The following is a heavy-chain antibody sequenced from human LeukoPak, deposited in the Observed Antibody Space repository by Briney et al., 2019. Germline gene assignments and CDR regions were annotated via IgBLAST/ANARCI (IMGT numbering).Heavy chain of an antibody. V-gene: IGHV4-34*01. CDR1: GGSFSGYY. J-gene: IGHJ4*02. CDR3: ARDNNSLSFDY. Sequence: SETLSLTCAVYGGSFSGYYWSWIRQPPGKGLEWIGEINHSGSTNYNPSLKSRVTISVDTPKNQFSLKLSSVTAADTAVYYCARDNNSLSFDYWGQGTLVTVSS. D-gene: IGHD1-14*01. CDR2: INHSGST.